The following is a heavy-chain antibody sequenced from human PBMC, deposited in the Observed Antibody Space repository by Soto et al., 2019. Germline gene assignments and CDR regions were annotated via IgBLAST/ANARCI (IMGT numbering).Heavy chain of an antibody. CDR3: ARSQGSSTSLEIYYYYYYGMDV. Sequence: QVQLVQSGAEVKKPGSSVKVSCKASGGTFSSYAISWVRQAPGQGLEWMGGIIPISGTANYAQKFQGRVTITADESTSTAYMELCSRRSEDTAVYYCARSQGSSTSLEIYYYYYYGMDVWGQGTTVTVSS. CDR2: IIPISGTA. J-gene: IGHJ6*02. D-gene: IGHD2-2*01. CDR1: GGTFSSYA. V-gene: IGHV1-69*01.